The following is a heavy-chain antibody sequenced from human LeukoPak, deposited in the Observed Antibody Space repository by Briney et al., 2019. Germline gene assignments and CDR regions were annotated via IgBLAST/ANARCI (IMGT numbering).Heavy chain of an antibody. V-gene: IGHV3-23*01. CDR2: ISVSGGT. Sequence: GGSLSLSCADSGSASTFYSYAMSCVRQAPGKGLEWVSAISVSGGTYYADSVKGRFTISRDKSRNTLYLQMNSLRAEDTAVYYCAARGSGYDYYWGQGTLVTVSS. D-gene: IGHD5-12*01. CDR3: AARGSGYDYY. CDR1: GSASTFYSYA. J-gene: IGHJ4*02.